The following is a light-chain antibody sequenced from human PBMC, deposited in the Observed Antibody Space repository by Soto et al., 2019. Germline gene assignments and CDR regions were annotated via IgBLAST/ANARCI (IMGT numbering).Light chain of an antibody. J-gene: IGLJ2*01. V-gene: IGLV2-14*01. CDR1: SSDVGGYEC. Sequence: QSALTQPASVSGSPGQSITISCTGTSSDVGGYECVCWYQQHPGKAPKLMIYDVSNRPSGVSNRFSGSKSGNTASLTISGLQAEDEADYYCSSYTSSSTLVFGGGTKVTVL. CDR2: DVS. CDR3: SSYTSSSTLV.